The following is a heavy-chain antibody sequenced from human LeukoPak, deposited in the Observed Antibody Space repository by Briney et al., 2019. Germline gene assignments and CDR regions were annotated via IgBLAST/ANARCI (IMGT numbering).Heavy chain of an antibody. D-gene: IGHD6-13*01. CDR2: INSDGSST. CDR3: AVGRSWYTY. J-gene: IGHJ4*02. CDR1: GFTFSSYW. Sequence: GGSLRLSCAASGFTFSSYWMHWVRQAPGQGLVWVSRINSDGSSTNYADSVKGRFTMSRDNAKNTLYLQMHNLRAEDTAVYYCAVGRSWYTYWGQGTLVTVSS. V-gene: IGHV3-74*01.